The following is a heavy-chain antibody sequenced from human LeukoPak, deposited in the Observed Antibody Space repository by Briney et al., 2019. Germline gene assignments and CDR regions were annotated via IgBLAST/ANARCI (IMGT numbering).Heavy chain of an antibody. D-gene: IGHD2-8*02. V-gene: IGHV3-15*01. CDR1: GFTFSNAW. CDR2: IKSKTDGGTT. Sequence: GGSLRLSCAASGFTFSNAWMSWVRQAPGKGLEWVGRIKSKTDGGTTDYAAPVKDRFTISRDDSKNTLYLQMNSLKTEDTAVYYCTPSGTAVPYYFDYWGQGTLVTVSS. CDR3: TPSGTAVPYYFDY. J-gene: IGHJ4*02.